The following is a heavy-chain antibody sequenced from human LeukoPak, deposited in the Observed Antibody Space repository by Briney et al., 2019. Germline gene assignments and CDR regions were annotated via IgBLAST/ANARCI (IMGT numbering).Heavy chain of an antibody. CDR3: ARDRSGFRGELHFDY. CDR1: GGSISSYY. V-gene: IGHV4-59*01. CDR2: IYYSGST. D-gene: IGHD3-16*01. Sequence: SETLSLTCTVSGGSISSYYWSWIRQPPGKGLEWIGYIYYSGSTNYNPSLKSRVTISVDTSKNQFSLKLSPVTAADTAVYYCARDRSGFRGELHFDYWGQGTLVTVSS. J-gene: IGHJ4*02.